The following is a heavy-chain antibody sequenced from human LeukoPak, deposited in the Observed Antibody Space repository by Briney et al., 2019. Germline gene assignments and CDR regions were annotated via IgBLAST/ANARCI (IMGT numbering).Heavy chain of an antibody. J-gene: IGHJ4*02. Sequence: KASETPSLTCTVSGGSISSGGYYWSWIRQHPGKGLGWIGYIYYSGSTYYNPSLKSRVTISVDTSKNQFSLKLSSVTAADTAVYYCARDLGYYGPGSYLGYWGQGTLVTVSS. CDR1: GGSISSGGYY. CDR2: IYYSGST. V-gene: IGHV4-31*03. CDR3: ARDLGYYGPGSYLGY. D-gene: IGHD3-10*01.